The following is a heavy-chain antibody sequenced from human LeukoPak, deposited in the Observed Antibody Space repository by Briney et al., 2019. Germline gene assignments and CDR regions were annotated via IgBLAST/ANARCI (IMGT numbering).Heavy chain of an antibody. CDR1: GYSISSGYY. CDR2: IYHSGST. V-gene: IGHV4-38-2*01. Sequence: SETLSLTCAVSGYSISSGYYWCGSRQPPGKGLEGFGSIYHSGSTNYNPSLKSRVTISVDTTKNQFSVKLSSVTAADTAVYYCARPQLGYVSSVAFDIWGQGTMVTVSS. D-gene: IGHD2-15*01. CDR3: ARPQLGYVSSVAFDI. J-gene: IGHJ3*02.